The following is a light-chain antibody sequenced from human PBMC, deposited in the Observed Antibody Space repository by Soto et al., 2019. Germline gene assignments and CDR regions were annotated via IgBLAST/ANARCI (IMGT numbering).Light chain of an antibody. V-gene: IGKV1-12*01. CDR1: QRINSW. CDR3: QLATSLPPWT. J-gene: IGKJ1*01. CDR2: AAS. Sequence: DIQMTQSQSSVSASVGGRVTITCRASQRINSWLAWYQQRPGKAPKLLIYAASSLQSGVPSRFSGSGFGTDFTLTISSLQPEDIATYYCQLATSLPPWTFGQGTKVDI.